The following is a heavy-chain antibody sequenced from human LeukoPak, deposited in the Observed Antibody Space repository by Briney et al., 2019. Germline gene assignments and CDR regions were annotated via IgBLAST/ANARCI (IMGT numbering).Heavy chain of an antibody. Sequence: GASVKVSCKASGYTFTSYDINWVRQATGQGLEWMGWMNPNSGNTGNAQKFQGRVTMTRNTSINTAYMELSSLRSEDTAVYYCARVPLKTRGPQEDGAFDIWGQGTMVTVSS. J-gene: IGHJ3*02. V-gene: IGHV1-8*02. CDR1: GYTFTSYD. D-gene: IGHD3-10*01. CDR2: MNPNSGNT. CDR3: ARVPLKTRGPQEDGAFDI.